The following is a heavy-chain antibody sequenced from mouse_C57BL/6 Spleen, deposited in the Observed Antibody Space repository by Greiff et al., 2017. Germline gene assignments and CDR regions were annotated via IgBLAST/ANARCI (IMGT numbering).Heavy chain of an antibody. CDR1: GYTFTSYW. J-gene: IGHJ1*03. Sequence: QVQLQQPGPELVKPGASVTLSCKASGYTFTSYWMHWVKQRPGQGLEWIGNINPSNGGTKYNEKFKGKATRTVDKSSSTAYMQLSSLTSEDSADYYCAEEGSSRYFDDWGTGTPVTVSS. CDR2: INPSNGGT. V-gene: IGHV1-53*01. D-gene: IGHD1-1*01. CDR3: AEEGSSRYFDD.